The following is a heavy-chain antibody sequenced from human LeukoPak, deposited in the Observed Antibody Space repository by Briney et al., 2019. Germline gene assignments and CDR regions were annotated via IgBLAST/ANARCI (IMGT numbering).Heavy chain of an antibody. V-gene: IGHV4-30-4*01. Sequence: PSETLSLTCTVSGGSISSNKDYWSWLRQPPGKGLEWIGYIYYSGTTYYNPSLKSRVSISVDTSKNQFSLNLSSVTAEDTAVYYCARESIVVVPAARAFGIWGQGTMVTVSS. CDR1: GGSISSNKDY. CDR3: ARESIVVVPAARAFGI. J-gene: IGHJ3*02. D-gene: IGHD2-2*01. CDR2: IYYSGTT.